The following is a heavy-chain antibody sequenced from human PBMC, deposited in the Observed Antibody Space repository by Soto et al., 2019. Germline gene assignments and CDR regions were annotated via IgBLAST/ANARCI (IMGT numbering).Heavy chain of an antibody. V-gene: IGHV4-30-4*01. CDR2: IYYSGST. D-gene: IGHD3-22*01. CDR1: GGSISIGDYY. CDR3: AREFDYDSSGLGY. Sequence: PSATLSLTCTVSGGSISIGDYYWSWIRQPPGKGLEWIGYIYYSGSTYYNPSLKSRVTISVDTSKNQFSLKLSSVTAADTAVYYCAREFDYDSSGLGYWGQGTLVTVSS. J-gene: IGHJ4*02.